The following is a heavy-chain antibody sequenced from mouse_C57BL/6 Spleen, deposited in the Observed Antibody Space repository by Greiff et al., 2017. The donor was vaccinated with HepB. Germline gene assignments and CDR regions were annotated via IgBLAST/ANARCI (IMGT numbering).Heavy chain of an antibody. CDR2: INPNNGGT. J-gene: IGHJ1*03. V-gene: IGHV1-26*01. CDR1: GYTFTDYY. Sequence: EVQLQQSGPELVKPGASVKISCKASGYTFTDYYMNWVKQSHGKSLEWIGDINPNNGGTSYNQKFKGKATLTVDKSSSTAYMELRSLTSEDSAVYYCARRGGTMVTTDWYFDVWGTGTTVTVSS. CDR3: ARRGGTMVTTDWYFDV. D-gene: IGHD2-2*01.